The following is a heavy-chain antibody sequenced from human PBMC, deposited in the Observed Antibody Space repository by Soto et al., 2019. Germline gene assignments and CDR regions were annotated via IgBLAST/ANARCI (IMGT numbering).Heavy chain of an antibody. CDR3: ARDTHRTERLLYYYGMDV. Sequence: ASVKVSCKASGYTFTSYGISWVRQAPGQGLEWMGWISAYNGNTNYAQKLQGRVTMTTDTSTSTAYMELRSLRSDDTAMYYCARDTHRTERLLYYYGMDVWGQGTTVTVPS. CDR2: ISAYNGNT. CDR1: GYTFTSYG. J-gene: IGHJ6*02. V-gene: IGHV1-18*01.